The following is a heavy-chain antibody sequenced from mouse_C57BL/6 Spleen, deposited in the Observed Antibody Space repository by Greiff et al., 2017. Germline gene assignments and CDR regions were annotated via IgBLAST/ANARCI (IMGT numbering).Heavy chain of an antibody. CDR2: IRNKANNHAT. V-gene: IGHV6-6*01. CDR3: TRNGVTWFAY. J-gene: IGHJ3*01. Sequence: EVMLVESGGGLVQPGGSMKLSCAASGFTFSDAWMDWVRQSPEKGLEWVAEIRNKANNHATYYAESVKGRFTISRDDSKSSVYLQMNSLRAEDTVIYYCTRNGVTWFAYWGQGTLVTVSA. CDR1: GFTFSDAW.